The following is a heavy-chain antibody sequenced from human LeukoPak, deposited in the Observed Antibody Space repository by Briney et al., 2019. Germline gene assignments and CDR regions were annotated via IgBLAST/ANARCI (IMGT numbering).Heavy chain of an antibody. CDR1: GFTFSSYW. CDR2: INSDGSST. V-gene: IGHV3-74*01. CDR3: ARAYYYGSSGYLGY. Sequence: PGGSLRLSCAASGFTFSSYWTHWVRQAPGKGLVWVSRINSDGSSTSYADSVKGRFTISRDNAKNTLYLQMNSLRAEDTAVYYCARAYYYGSSGYLGYWGQGTLVTVSS. D-gene: IGHD3-22*01. J-gene: IGHJ4*02.